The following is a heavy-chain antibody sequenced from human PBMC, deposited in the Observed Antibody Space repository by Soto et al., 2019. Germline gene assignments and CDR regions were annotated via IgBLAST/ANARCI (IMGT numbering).Heavy chain of an antibody. CDR3: AREGVIGKDNY. D-gene: IGHD3-16*02. Sequence: KASETLSLTCAVYGGSFSGYYWSWIRQPPGKGLEWIGEINHSGSTNYNPSLKSRVTISVDTSKNQFSLKLSSVTAAATAVYYCAREGVIGKDNYWGQGTLVTVSS. CDR1: GGSFSGYY. CDR2: INHSGST. J-gene: IGHJ4*02. V-gene: IGHV4-34*01.